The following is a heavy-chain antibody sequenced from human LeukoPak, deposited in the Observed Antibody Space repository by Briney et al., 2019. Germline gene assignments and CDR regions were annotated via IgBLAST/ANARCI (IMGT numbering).Heavy chain of an antibody. CDR1: GGTFSSYA. CDR3: ARGPVVPASNWFDP. J-gene: IGHJ5*02. V-gene: IGHV1-69*05. CDR2: IIPIFGTA. D-gene: IGHD2-2*01. Sequence: SVKVSCKASGGTFSSYAISWVRQAPGQGLEWMGGIIPIFGTANYAQKFQGRVTITTDESTSTAYMELSSLRSEDTAVYYCARGPVVPASNWFDPWGQGTLVTVSS.